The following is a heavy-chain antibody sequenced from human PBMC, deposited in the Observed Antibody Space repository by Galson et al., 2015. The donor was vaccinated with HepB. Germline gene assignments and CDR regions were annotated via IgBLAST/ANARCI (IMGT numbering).Heavy chain of an antibody. CDR3: ARDLDDYGDYAAGFDP. V-gene: IGHV1-69*04. CDR1: GGTFSSYA. J-gene: IGHJ5*02. D-gene: IGHD4-17*01. Sequence: SVKVSCKASGGTFSSYAISWVRQAPGQGLEWMGRIIPILGIANYAQKFQGRVTITADKSTSTAYMELSSLRSEDTAVYYCARDLDDYGDYAAGFDPWGQGTLVTVSS. CDR2: IIPILGIA.